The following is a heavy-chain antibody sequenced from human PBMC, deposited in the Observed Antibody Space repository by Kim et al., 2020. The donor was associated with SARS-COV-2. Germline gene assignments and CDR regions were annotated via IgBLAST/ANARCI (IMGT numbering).Heavy chain of an antibody. D-gene: IGHD3-9*01. CDR2: INHSGST. V-gene: IGHV4-34*01. J-gene: IGHJ4*02. CDR1: GGSFSGYY. CDR3: ARGGLWVLRYFAGGGRGDYFDY. Sequence: SETLSLTCAVYGGSFSGYYWSWIRQPPGKGLEWIGEINHSGSTNYNPSLKSRVTISVDTSKNQFSLKLSSVTAADTAVYYCARGGLWVLRYFAGGGRGDYFDYWGQGTLVTVSS.